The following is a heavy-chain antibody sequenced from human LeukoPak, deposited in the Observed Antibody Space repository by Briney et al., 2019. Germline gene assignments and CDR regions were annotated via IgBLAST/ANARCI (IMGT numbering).Heavy chain of an antibody. J-gene: IGHJ4*02. D-gene: IGHD3-3*01. CDR1: GFTFSSYS. V-gene: IGHV3-48*01. Sequence: GGSLRLSRAASGFTFSSYSMNWVRQAPGKGLEWVSYISSSSSTIYYADSVKGRFTISRDNAKNSLYLQMNSLRAEDTAVYYCARAPAFWSGYPHYFDYWGQGTLVTVSS. CDR2: ISSSSSTI. CDR3: ARAPAFWSGYPHYFDY.